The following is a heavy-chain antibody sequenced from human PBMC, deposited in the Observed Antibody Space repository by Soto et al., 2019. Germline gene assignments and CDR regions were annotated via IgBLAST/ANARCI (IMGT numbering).Heavy chain of an antibody. D-gene: IGHD2-2*01. CDR3: ARDTFYAPVAP. J-gene: IGHJ5*02. V-gene: IGHV3-74*01. Sequence: GGSLRLSCAASGFAFNTYWMHWVRQAPGKGLEWVSRINGDGTSPIYADSVKGRFTISRDNTKNTLYLQMNSLRVEDTAVYYCARDTFYAPVAPWGQGTLVTVSS. CDR1: GFAFNTYW. CDR2: INGDGTSP.